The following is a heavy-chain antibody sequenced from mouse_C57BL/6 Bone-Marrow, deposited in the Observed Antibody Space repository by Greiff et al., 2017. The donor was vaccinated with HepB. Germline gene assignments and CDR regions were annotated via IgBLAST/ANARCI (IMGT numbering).Heavy chain of an antibody. CDR1: GYTFTSYW. CDR3: ARRAIYYGNSWFAY. V-gene: IGHV1-64*01. J-gene: IGHJ3*01. CDR2: IHPNSGST. Sequence: QVQLQQPGAELVKPGASVKLSCKASGYTFTSYWMHWVKQRPGQGLEWIGMIHPNSGSTNYNEKFKSKATLTVDKSSSTAYMQRSSLTSEDSAVYYCARRAIYYGNSWFAYWGQGTLVTVSA. D-gene: IGHD2-1*01.